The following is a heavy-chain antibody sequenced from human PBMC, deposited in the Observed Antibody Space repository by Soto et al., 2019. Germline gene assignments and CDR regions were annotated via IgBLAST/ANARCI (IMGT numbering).Heavy chain of an antibody. CDR3: AKDLYTSGWYNYFDP. Sequence: QVQLVGSGGGVVQPGGSLILSCAASRFTLSNCGMHWVRQAPGRGLEWVAMISHDGNEKHYIDSVKGRFTISRDDSKNTLYLQMNSLRPEDTAVYYCAKDLYTSGWYNYFDPWGQGTLVTVSS. CDR2: ISHDGNEK. J-gene: IGHJ5*02. V-gene: IGHV3-30*18. CDR1: RFTLSNCG. D-gene: IGHD6-19*01.